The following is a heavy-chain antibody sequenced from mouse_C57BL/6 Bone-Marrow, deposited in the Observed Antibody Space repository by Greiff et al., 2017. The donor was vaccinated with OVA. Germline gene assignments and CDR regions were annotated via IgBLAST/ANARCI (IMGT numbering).Heavy chain of an antibody. V-gene: IGHV1-69*01. Sequence: VQLQQPGAELVMPGASVKLSCKASGYTFTSYWMHWVKQRPGQGLEWIGEIDPSDSYTNYNQKFKGKSTLTVDKSSSTAYMQLSSLTSEDSAVYYCARGYDPYYAMGYWGQGTSVTVSS. J-gene: IGHJ4*01. CDR1: GYTFTSYW. CDR3: ARGYDPYYAMGY. D-gene: IGHD2-2*01. CDR2: IDPSDSYT.